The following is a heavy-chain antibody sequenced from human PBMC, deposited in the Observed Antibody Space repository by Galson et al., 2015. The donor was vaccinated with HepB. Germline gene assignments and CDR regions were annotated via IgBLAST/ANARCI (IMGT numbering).Heavy chain of an antibody. D-gene: IGHD1-26*01. CDR1: RFTFDDYA. J-gene: IGHJ3*02. CDR3: AKDIEGRGSWYNGDAFDI. CDR2: ISWNSGSI. V-gene: IGHV3-9*01. Sequence: SLRLSCAASRFTFDDYAMHWVRQAPGKGLEWVSGISWNSGSIDYADSVKGRFTISRDNAKNSLYLQVNSLRAEDTALYYCAKDIEGRGSWYNGDAFDIWGQGTMVTVSS.